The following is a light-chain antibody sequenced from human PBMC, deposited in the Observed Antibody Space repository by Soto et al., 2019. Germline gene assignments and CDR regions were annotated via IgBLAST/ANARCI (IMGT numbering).Light chain of an antibody. CDR2: DVS. V-gene: IGLV2-14*03. CDR3: GSYTGRSTLL. J-gene: IGLJ2*01. CDR1: SSDVGGYNY. Sequence: QSVLTQPASVSGSPGQSITISCTGTSSDVGGYNYVSWYQQHPGKAPKLIIYDVSNRPSGVSNRFSGSKSDNTASLTISGLQVGEEVYYNCGSYTGRSTLLLGGGTTPTVL.